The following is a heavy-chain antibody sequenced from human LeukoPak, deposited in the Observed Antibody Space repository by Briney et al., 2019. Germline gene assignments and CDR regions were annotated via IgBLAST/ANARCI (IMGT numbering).Heavy chain of an antibody. D-gene: IGHD2-21*01. CDR2: IYYSGST. CDR3: ARDRGDWGDYFDY. Sequence: PSETLSLTCTVSGGSISSYYWSWIRQPPGKGLEWIGYIYYSGSTNYNPSLKSRVTISVDTSKNQFSLKLSSVTAADTAVYNCARDRGDWGDYFDYWGQGTLVTVSS. J-gene: IGHJ4*02. CDR1: GGSISSYY. V-gene: IGHV4-59*01.